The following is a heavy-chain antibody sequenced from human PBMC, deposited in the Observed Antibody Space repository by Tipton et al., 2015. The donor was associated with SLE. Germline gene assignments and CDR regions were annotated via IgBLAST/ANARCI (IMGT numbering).Heavy chain of an antibody. Sequence: WVRQMPGKGLEWIGEINHSGSTNYNPSLKSRVTISVDTSKNQFSLKLSSVTAADTAVYYCARAGRNVVVPAARGAFDIWGQGTMVTVST. V-gene: IGHV4-34*01. CDR3: ARAGRNVVVPAARGAFDI. J-gene: IGHJ3*02. D-gene: IGHD2-2*01. CDR2: INHSGST.